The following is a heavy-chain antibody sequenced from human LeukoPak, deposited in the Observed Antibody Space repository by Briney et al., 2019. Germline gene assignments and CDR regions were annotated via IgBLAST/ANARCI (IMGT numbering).Heavy chain of an antibody. CDR3: ARDLYGEYHLAHIGYFWYSDY. CDR2: ISSSGSTI. D-gene: IGHD3-3*01. Sequence: GGSLRLSCAASGFTFSDYYMSWLRQAPGKGLEWVSYISSSGSTIYYADSVKGRFTISRVNTKNSLYLQMNSLRAEDTAVYYSARDLYGEYHLAHIGYFWYSDYCGEGTTITASS. J-gene: IGHJ4*02. CDR1: GFTFSDYY. V-gene: IGHV3-11*04.